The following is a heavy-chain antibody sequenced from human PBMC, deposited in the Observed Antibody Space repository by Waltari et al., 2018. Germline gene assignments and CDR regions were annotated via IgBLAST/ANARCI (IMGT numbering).Heavy chain of an antibody. V-gene: IGHV3-33*01. J-gene: IGHJ4*02. CDR2: IWYDGSNK. CDR3: ASTEAYCSSTSCSPFDY. Sequence: QVQLVESGGGVVQPGRSLRLSCAASGFTFSSYGMHWVRQAPGKGLEWVAVIWYDGSNKYYADSVKGRFTISRDNSKNTLYLQMNSLRAEDTAVYYCASTEAYCSSTSCSPFDYWGQGTLVTVSS. D-gene: IGHD2-2*01. CDR1: GFTFSSYG.